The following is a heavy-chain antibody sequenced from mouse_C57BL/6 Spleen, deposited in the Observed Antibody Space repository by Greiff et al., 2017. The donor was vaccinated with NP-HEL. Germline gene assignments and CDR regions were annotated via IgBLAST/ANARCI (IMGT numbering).Heavy chain of an antibody. CDR3: ANSLYYYGSSYVGY. CDR1: GYAFSSSW. D-gene: IGHD1-1*01. CDR2: LYPGDGDT. V-gene: IGHV1-82*01. J-gene: IGHJ2*01. Sequence: VQLQQSGPELVKPGASVKISCKASGYAFSSSWMNWVKQRPGKGLEWIGRLYPGDGDTNYNGKFKGKATLTADKSSSTAYMQLSSLTSEDSAVYFCANSLYYYGSSYVGYWGQGTTLTVSS.